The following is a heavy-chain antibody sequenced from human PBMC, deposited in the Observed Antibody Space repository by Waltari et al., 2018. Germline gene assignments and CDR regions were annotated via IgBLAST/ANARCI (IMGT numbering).Heavy chain of an antibody. CDR1: GGSFSGYY. CDR3: ARGLTVTTTLYYMDV. CDR2: INHRGST. V-gene: IGHV4-34*01. D-gene: IGHD4-4*01. J-gene: IGHJ6*03. Sequence: QVQLQQWGAGLLKPSETLSLTCAVYGGSFSGYYWSWIRQPPGKGLEWIGEINHRGSTNYTPSRKSRVTISVDTSKNQFSLKLSSVTAADTAVYYCARGLTVTTTLYYMDVWGKGTTVTVSS.